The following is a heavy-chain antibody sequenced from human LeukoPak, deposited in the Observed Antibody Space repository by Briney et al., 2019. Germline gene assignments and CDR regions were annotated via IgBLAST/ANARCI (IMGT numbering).Heavy chain of an antibody. D-gene: IGHD3-22*01. CDR2: IYDSGST. Sequence: SETLSLTXTVSGDSIRGSYKTWIRQPPGRGLEWIGYIYDSGSTNYNPSLKSRVTMSVDTSKNQFSLRLSSVTAADTAIYYCARVLPLYDHYYFDWWGQGTLVTASS. V-gene: IGHV4-59*01. J-gene: IGHJ4*02. CDR1: GDSIRGSY. CDR3: ARVLPLYDHYYFDW.